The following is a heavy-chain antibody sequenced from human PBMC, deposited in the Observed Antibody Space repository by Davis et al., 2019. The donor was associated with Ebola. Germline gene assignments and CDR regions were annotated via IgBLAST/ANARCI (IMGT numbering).Heavy chain of an antibody. Sequence: GESLKISCAASGFTFSSYSMNWVRQAPGKGLEWVSSISSSSSYIYYADSVKGRFTISRDNAKNALYLQMNSLRDEDTAVYYCARGEEGVVITTFDYWGQGTLVTVSS. CDR2: ISSSSSYI. CDR1: GFTFSSYS. V-gene: IGHV3-21*01. CDR3: ARGEEGVVITTFDY. D-gene: IGHD3-22*01. J-gene: IGHJ4*02.